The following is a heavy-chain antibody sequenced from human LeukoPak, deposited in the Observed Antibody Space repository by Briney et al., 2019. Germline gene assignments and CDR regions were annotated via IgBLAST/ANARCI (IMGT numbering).Heavy chain of an antibody. D-gene: IGHD2-15*01. J-gene: IGHJ4*02. CDR2: IYSGGTT. CDR3: ARAPPGYCSGGSCYPFDY. Sequence: KPGGFLRLSCAASGFTVSSTYMTWVRQAPGKGLEWVSLIYSGGTTYHADSVKGRFTISRDNSKNTLYLQMNSLRVEDTAVYYCARAPPGYCSGGSCYPFDYWAREPWSPSPQ. CDR1: GFTVSSTY. V-gene: IGHV3-66*02.